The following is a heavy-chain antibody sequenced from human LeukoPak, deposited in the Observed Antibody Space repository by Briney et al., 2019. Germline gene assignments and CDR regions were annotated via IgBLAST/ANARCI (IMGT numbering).Heavy chain of an antibody. CDR3: ARGRTYYYDSSGYYDY. V-gene: IGHV4-31*03. Sequence: PSQTLSLTCTVSGGSISSGGYYWSWIRQHPGKGLEWIGYIYYSGSTYYNPSLKSRVTISVDTSKNQFSLKLSSVTAADTAMYYYARGRTYYYDSSGYYDYWGQGTLVTVSS. CDR2: IYYSGST. CDR1: GGSISSGGYY. J-gene: IGHJ4*02. D-gene: IGHD3-22*01.